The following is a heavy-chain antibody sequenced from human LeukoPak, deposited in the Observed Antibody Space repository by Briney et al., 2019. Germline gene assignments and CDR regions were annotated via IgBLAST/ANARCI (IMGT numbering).Heavy chain of an antibody. D-gene: IGHD2-21*02. J-gene: IGHJ3*02. CDR3: ATDRAMTYCGGDCYPDAFDI. V-gene: IGHV4-39*01. Sequence: SETLSLTCTVSGVSISSSSYYWGWIRQPPGKGLEWIGSIYYSGSTYYNPSLKSRVTISVDTSKIQFSLKLSSVTAADTAVYYCATDRAMTYCGGDCYPDAFDIWGQGTMVTVSS. CDR2: IYYSGST. CDR1: GVSISSSSYY.